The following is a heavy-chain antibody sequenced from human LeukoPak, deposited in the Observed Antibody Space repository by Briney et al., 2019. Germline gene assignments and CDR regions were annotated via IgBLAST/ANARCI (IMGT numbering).Heavy chain of an antibody. V-gene: IGHV4-59*08. CDR1: GGSISSYY. CDR2: IYYSGST. D-gene: IGHD3-22*01. CDR3: ARLLYYDSSGYLGYYFDY. J-gene: IGHJ4*02. Sequence: SETLSLTCTVSGGSISSYYRSWIRQPPGKGLEWIGYIYYSGSTNYNPPLKSRVTISVDTSKNQFSLKLSSVTAADTAVYYCARLLYYDSSGYLGYYFDYWGQGTLVTVSS.